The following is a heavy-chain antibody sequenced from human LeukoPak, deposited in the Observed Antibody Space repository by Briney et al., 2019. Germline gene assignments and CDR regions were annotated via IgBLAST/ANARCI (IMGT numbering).Heavy chain of an antibody. V-gene: IGHV3-30*04. CDR2: ISYDGSNK. CDR3: AKDPGYYYDSSGIFDY. CDR1: GFTFSSYA. Sequence: GGSLRLSCAASGFTFSSYAMHWVRQAPGKGLEWVAVISYDGSNKYYADSVKGRFTISRDNSKNTLYLQMNSLRAEDTALYYCAKDPGYYYDSSGIFDYWGQGTLVTVSS. D-gene: IGHD3-22*01. J-gene: IGHJ4*02.